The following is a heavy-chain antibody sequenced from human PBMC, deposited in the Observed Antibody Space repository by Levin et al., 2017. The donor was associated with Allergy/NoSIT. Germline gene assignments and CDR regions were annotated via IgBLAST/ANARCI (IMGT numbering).Heavy chain of an antibody. CDR3: ARLDSSGYYRYYYYGMDV. CDR1: GGSFSGYY. J-gene: IGHJ6*02. V-gene: IGHV4-34*01. CDR2: INHSGST. Sequence: SETLSLTCAVYGGSFSGYYWSWIRQPPGKGLEWIGEINHSGSTNYNPSLKSRVTISVDTSKNQFSLKLSSVTAADTAVYYCARLDSSGYYRYYYYGMDVWGQGTTVTVSS. D-gene: IGHD3-22*01.